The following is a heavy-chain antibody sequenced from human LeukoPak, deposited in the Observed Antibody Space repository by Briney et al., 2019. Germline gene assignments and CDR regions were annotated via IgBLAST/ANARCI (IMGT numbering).Heavy chain of an antibody. V-gene: IGHV3-9*01. CDR3: AKDRDTYYDILTGQSLLS. Sequence: GGSLRLSCAASGLTFSNYNMNWVRQAPGKGLEWVSGISWNSGRIGYADSVKGRFTISRDNAKNSLYLQMNSLRAEDTAVYYCAKDRDTYYDILTGQSLLSWGQGTLVTVSS. J-gene: IGHJ5*02. D-gene: IGHD3-9*01. CDR2: ISWNSGRI. CDR1: GLTFSNYN.